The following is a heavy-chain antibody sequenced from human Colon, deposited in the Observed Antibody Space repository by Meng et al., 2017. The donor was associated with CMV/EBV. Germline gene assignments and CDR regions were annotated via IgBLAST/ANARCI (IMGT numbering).Heavy chain of an antibody. D-gene: IGHD2-2*01. CDR2: ISYDGSNK. CDR1: GFTFSSYA. CDR3: ATDIVVVPAATSTDY. V-gene: IGHV3-30*04. Sequence: SGFTFSSYAMHWVRQAPGKGLEWVAVISYDGSNKYYADSVKGRFTISRDNSKNTLYLQMNSLRAEDTAVYYCATDIVVVPAATSTDYWGQRTLVTVSS. J-gene: IGHJ4*02.